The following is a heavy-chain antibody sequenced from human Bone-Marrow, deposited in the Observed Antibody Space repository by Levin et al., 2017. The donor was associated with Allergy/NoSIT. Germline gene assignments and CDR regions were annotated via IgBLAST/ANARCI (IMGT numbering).Heavy chain of an antibody. Sequence: ASVKVSCKASGYTFTGYYMHWVRQAPGQGLEWMGRINPNSGGTNYAQKFQGRVTMTRDTSISTAYMELSRLRSDDTAVYYCARGPIYSNYVAVDYWGQGTLVTVSS. J-gene: IGHJ4*02. CDR1: GYTFTGYY. V-gene: IGHV1-2*06. CDR3: ARGPIYSNYVAVDY. CDR2: INPNSGGT. D-gene: IGHD4-11*01.